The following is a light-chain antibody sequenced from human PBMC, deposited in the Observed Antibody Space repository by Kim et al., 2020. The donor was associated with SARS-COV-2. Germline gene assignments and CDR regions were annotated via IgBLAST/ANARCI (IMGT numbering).Light chain of an antibody. J-gene: IGLJ2*01. CDR2: DVI. Sequence: GQSVTISCTGTLGDVGGYDYVSWYQHHTGKAPKLIIYDVINQPSGVSNRFSGSKSSNTASLSISGLQPEDEGTYFCASYTVSRTRAFGGGTQLTVL. CDR3: ASYTVSRTRA. V-gene: IGLV2-14*03. CDR1: LGDVGGYDY.